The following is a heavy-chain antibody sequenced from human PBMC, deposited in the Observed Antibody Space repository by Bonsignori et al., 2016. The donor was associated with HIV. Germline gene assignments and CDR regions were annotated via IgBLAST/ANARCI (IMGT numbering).Heavy chain of an antibody. V-gene: IGHV3-21*01. CDR3: ARGAYYDFWSGYYRTEYFQH. CDR2: ISTSSSYI. D-gene: IGHD3-3*01. CDR1: GFIFSRYN. J-gene: IGHJ1*01. Sequence: GESLKISCAASGFIFSRYNMNWVRQAPGKGLEWVSSISTSSSYIYYADSVKGRFTISRDNAKNSLYLQMNSLRAEDTAVYYCARGAYYDFWSGYYRTEYFQHWGQGTLVTVSS.